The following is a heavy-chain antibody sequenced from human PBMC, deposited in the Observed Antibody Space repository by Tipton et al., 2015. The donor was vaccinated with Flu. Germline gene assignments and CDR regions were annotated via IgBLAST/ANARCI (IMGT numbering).Heavy chain of an antibody. D-gene: IGHD1-1*01. CDR3: ARDLWNDRRAYYYYGVDV. J-gene: IGHJ6*02. Sequence: TLSLTCTVSGGSVSSDDFYWGWVRQAPGKGPEWIGSIFHRGTTYYDLSLQSRVTISLDTSKNQFSLSMRSVTVADTAVYYCARDLWNDRRAYYYYGVDVWGQGTTVTVSS. CDR1: GGSVSSDDFY. V-gene: IGHV4-39*07. CDR2: IFHRGTT.